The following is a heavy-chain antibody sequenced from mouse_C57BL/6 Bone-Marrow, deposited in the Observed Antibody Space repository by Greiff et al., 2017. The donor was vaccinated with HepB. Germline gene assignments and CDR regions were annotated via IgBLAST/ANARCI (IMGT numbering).Heavy chain of an antibody. CDR3: ARDGYGSSYEAMDY. V-gene: IGHV5-16*01. D-gene: IGHD1-1*01. CDR1: GFTFSDYY. CDR2: INYDGSST. Sequence: EVQVVESEGGLVQPGSSMKLSCTASGFTFSDYYMAWVRQVPEKGLEWVANINYDGSSTYYLDSLKSRFIISRDNAKNILYLQMSSLKSEDTATYYCARDGYGSSYEAMDYWGQGTSVTVSS. J-gene: IGHJ4*01.